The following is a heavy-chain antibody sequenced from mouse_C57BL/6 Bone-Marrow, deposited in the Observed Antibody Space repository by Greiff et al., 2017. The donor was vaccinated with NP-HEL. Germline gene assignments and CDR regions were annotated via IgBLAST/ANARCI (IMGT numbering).Heavy chain of an antibody. CDR3: ARDSIYYYGSSYGMDY. D-gene: IGHD1-1*01. V-gene: IGHV1-81*01. CDR1: GYTFTSYG. Sequence: QVQLKQSGAELARPGASVKLSCKASGYTFTSYGISWVKQRTGQGLEWIGEIYPRSGNTYYNEKFKGKATLTADKSSSTAYMELRSLTSEDSAVYFCARDSIYYYGSSYGMDYWGQGTSVTVSS. CDR2: IYPRSGNT. J-gene: IGHJ4*01.